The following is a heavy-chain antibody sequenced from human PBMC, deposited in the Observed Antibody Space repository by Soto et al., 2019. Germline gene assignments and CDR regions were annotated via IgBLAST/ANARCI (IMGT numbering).Heavy chain of an antibody. CDR2: VNPICGTA. V-gene: IGHV1-69*13. J-gene: IGHJ6*02. D-gene: IGHD3-3*01. CDR3: ARRRNSISIVGVVSKDPRNYLSGMDV. CDR1: GYTFTSYA. Sequence: SVKVSCKASGYTFTSYAISWVRRASGQGLEWMGGVNPICGTADYAQKFQGRVTMTADESTSTAYMELSSLTSEDTAVYYCARRRNSISIVGVVSKDPRNYLSGMDVWGQGTTVTVSS.